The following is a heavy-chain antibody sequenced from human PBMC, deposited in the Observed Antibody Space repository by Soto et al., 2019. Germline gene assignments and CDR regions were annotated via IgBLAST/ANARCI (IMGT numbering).Heavy chain of an antibody. Sequence: GGSLRLSCAASGFTFSSYAMHWVRQAPGKGLEWVAVISYDGSNKYYADSVKGRFTISRDNSKNTLYLQMNSLRAEDTAVYYCASFRGGGYSGYDWSGYYYGMDVWGQGTTVRLL. D-gene: IGHD5-12*01. V-gene: IGHV3-30-3*01. CDR3: ASFRGGGYSGYDWSGYYYGMDV. CDR1: GFTFSSYA. CDR2: ISYDGSNK. J-gene: IGHJ6*02.